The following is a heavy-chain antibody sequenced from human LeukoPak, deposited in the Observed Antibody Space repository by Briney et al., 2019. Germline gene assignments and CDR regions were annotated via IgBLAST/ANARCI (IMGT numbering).Heavy chain of an antibody. J-gene: IGHJ4*02. CDR2: IWHDGSHK. V-gene: IGHV3-33*01. Sequence: GGSLRLSCAASAFPFSSYGMHWVRQAPGKGLEWVAVIWHDGSHKYYADSVTGRFTISRDNSKNTLYLQMNSLRAEDTAVYYCASGVYSSGWYLDYWGQGTLVTVSS. D-gene: IGHD6-19*01. CDR1: AFPFSSYG. CDR3: ASGVYSSGWYLDY.